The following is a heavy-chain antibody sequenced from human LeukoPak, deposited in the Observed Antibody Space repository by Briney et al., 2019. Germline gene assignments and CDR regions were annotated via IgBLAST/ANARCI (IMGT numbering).Heavy chain of an antibody. J-gene: IGHJ4*02. CDR1: GCTFSRYA. CDR3: ASGTTVWYFDY. CDR2: IIPIFGTA. Sequence: GSSVTVSCQASGCTFSRYALSWVRQAPGQGLEWMGGIIPIFGTASYAQKFQGRVTITTDESTSTAYMELSSLRSEDTVVYCCASGTTVWYFDYWGQGTLVAVS. V-gene: IGHV1-69*05. D-gene: IGHD4-17*01.